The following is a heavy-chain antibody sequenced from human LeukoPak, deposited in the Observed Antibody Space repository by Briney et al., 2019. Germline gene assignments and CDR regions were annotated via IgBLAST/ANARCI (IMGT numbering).Heavy chain of an antibody. V-gene: IGHV4-4*07. J-gene: IGHJ6*03. CDR1: GDSISIYY. Sequence: SETLSLTCTVSGDSISIYYWSWIRQPAGKGLEWIGRIYTSGSTNYNPSLKSRVSMSVDTSKNQFSLKLSSVTAADTAVYYCARVEEGYGSGRRENYYYYYMDVWGKGTTVTISS. CDR3: ARVEEGYGSGRRENYYYYYMDV. CDR2: IYTSGST. D-gene: IGHD3-10*01.